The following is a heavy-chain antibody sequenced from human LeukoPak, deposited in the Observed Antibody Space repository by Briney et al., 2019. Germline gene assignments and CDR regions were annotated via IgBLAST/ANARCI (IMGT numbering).Heavy chain of an antibody. D-gene: IGHD2-15*01. CDR1: GGSISSYY. Sequence: SETLSLTCTVSGGSISSYYRSWIRQPPGKGLEWIGYIYYSGSANYNPSLKSRVTISVDMSKNQFSLKLSSVTAADTAVYYCARGYCNGGSCYRALYYYYYMDVWGKGTTVTVSS. J-gene: IGHJ6*03. V-gene: IGHV4-59*01. CDR2: IYYSGSA. CDR3: ARGYCNGGSCYRALYYYYYMDV.